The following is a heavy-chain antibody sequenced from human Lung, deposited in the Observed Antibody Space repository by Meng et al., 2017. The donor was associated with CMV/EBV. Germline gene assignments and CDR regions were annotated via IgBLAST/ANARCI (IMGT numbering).Heavy chain of an antibody. Sequence: SETLSLXXTVSGGSISSSSYYWGWIRQPPGKGLEWIGSIYYSGSTYYNPSLKSRVTISVDTSKNQFSLKLSSVTAADTAVYYCAKENYDSSGDDAFDIWGQGTXVTVSS. J-gene: IGHJ3*02. CDR3: AKENYDSSGDDAFDI. D-gene: IGHD3-22*01. CDR1: GGSISSSSYY. V-gene: IGHV4-39*07. CDR2: IYYSGST.